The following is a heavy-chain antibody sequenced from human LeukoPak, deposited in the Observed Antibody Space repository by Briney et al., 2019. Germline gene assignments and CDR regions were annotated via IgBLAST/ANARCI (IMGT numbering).Heavy chain of an antibody. CDR1: GFTVNSNY. CDR2: IYSDNT. D-gene: IGHD6-13*01. Sequence: GGSLRLSCAASGFTVNSNYMSWVRQAPGKGLEWVSVIYSDNTHYSDSVKGRFTISRDNSKNTLYLQMNSLRAEDTAIYYCARVTKGIATEFDYWGQGTLVTVSS. J-gene: IGHJ4*02. V-gene: IGHV3-66*01. CDR3: ARVTKGIATEFDY.